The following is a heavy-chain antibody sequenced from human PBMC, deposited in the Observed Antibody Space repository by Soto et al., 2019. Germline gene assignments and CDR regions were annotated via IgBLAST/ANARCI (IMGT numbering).Heavy chain of an antibody. CDR1: GFTLSSYG. D-gene: IGHD6-13*01. V-gene: IGHV3-30*18. J-gene: IGHJ3*02. CDR3: ANLRSSSWTQYAVDI. CDR2: ISYDGSNT. Sequence: SLRLSCAASGFTLSSYGMHWVRQTPGRGLEWVAVISYDGSNTYYTDSVKGRFTISRDNSKNTLYLPMNRLRAEDAAIYYCANLRSSSWTQYAVDIWGHGTMVTVSS.